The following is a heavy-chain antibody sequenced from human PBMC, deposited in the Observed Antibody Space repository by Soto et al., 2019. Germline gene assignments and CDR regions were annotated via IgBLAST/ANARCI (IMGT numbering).Heavy chain of an antibody. Sequence: QVQLVQSGAEVKKPGSSVKVSCKASGGTFSSYAISWVRQAPGQGLEWMGGIIPIFGTANYAQKFQGRVTITADESTSTAYMELSSLRSEDTAVYYCARVYVAAAVDTGQHWYFDLWGRGTLVTVSS. D-gene: IGHD6-13*01. V-gene: IGHV1-69*01. J-gene: IGHJ2*01. CDR1: GGTFSSYA. CDR2: IIPIFGTA. CDR3: ARVYVAAAVDTGQHWYFDL.